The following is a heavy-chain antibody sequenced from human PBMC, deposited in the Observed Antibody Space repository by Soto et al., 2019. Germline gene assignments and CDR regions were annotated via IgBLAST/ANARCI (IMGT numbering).Heavy chain of an antibody. J-gene: IGHJ6*02. CDR3: AIDLFGSSSWDYYYYGMDV. Sequence: GGSLRLSCAASGFTFSSYSMNWVRQAPGKGLEWVSSISSSSSYIYYADSVKGRFTISRDNAKNSLYLQMNSLRAEDTAVYYCAIDLFGSSSWDYYYYGMDVWGQGTTVTVSS. V-gene: IGHV3-21*01. CDR1: GFTFSSYS. D-gene: IGHD6-13*01. CDR2: ISSSSSYI.